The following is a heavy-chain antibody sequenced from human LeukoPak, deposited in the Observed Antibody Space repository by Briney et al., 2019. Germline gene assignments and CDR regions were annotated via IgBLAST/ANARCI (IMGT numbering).Heavy chain of an antibody. J-gene: IGHJ4*02. CDR3: AKEYSGSRNYFDY. D-gene: IGHD1-26*01. CDR1: GFTFSDYY. V-gene: IGHV3-11*04. Sequence: GGSLRLSCAASGFTFSDYYMSWIRQAPGKGLEWVSYISSSGSTIYYADSVKGRFTISRDNAKNSLYLQMNSLRAEDTAVYYCAKEYSGSRNYFDYWGQGTLVTVSS. CDR2: ISSSGSTI.